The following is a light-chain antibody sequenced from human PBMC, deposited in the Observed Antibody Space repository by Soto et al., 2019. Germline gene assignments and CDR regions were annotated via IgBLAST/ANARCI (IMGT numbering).Light chain of an antibody. J-gene: IGKJ3*01. CDR3: QQYDNLPFT. CDR1: QDFSNY. CDR2: GAS. V-gene: IGKV1-33*01. Sequence: DIQMTQSPSSLSASVGDRVTITCQASQDFSNYLNWYQQIPGQAPRLLIYGASNLETGVPPRFSGSASGTDFSFTISSLQPEDIATYYCQQYDNLPFTFGPGTKVDIK.